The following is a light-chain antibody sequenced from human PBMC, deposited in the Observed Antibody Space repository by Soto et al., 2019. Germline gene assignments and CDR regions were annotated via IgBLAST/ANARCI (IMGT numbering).Light chain of an antibody. Sequence: QSALTQPASVSGSPGQSITISCTGTSSDVGGYNYVSWYQQHPGKAPKLMIYEVSNRPSGVSNRFSGSKSGNTASLTISGLQAEDEADYYCSSYTSSSTRVVFVGGTQLTVL. J-gene: IGLJ2*01. CDR1: SSDVGGYNY. CDR3: SSYTSSSTRVV. CDR2: EVS. V-gene: IGLV2-14*01.